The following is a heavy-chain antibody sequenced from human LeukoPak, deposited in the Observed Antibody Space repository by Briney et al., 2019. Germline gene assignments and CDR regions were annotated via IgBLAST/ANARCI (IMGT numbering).Heavy chain of an antibody. CDR2: ISSSSSYI. Sequence: PGGSLRLSCAASGFTFSSYSMNWVRQAPGKGLEWVSSISSSSSYIYYADSVKGRFTISRDNAKNSLYLQMNSLRAEDTAVYYCARGVFAYSNYGSFDYWGQGTLVTVSS. J-gene: IGHJ4*02. CDR1: GFTFSSYS. D-gene: IGHD4-4*01. V-gene: IGHV3-21*01. CDR3: ARGVFAYSNYGSFDY.